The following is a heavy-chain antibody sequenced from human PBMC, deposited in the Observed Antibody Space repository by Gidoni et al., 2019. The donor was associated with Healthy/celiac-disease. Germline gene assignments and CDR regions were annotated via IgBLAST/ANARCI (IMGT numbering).Heavy chain of an antibody. J-gene: IGHJ4*02. CDR2: ISYDGSNK. D-gene: IGHD6-19*01. Sequence: QVQLVASGGGVVQPGRSLRLPCAASGFTFSSYAMHWVRQAPGKGLEWVAVISYDGSNKYYADSVKGRFTIFRDNSKNTLYLQMNSLRAEDTAVYYCARDSSSGWYYFDYWGQGTLVTVSS. CDR3: ARDSSSGWYYFDY. V-gene: IGHV3-30*01. CDR1: GFTFSSYA.